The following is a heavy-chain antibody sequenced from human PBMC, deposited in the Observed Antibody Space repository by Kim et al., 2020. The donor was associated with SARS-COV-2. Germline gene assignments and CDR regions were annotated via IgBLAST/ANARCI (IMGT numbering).Heavy chain of an antibody. D-gene: IGHD2-15*01. CDR1: GGSISSGSYY. V-gene: IGHV4-61*02. J-gene: IGHJ5*02. CDR2: IYTSGST. CDR3: ARANSGGSCYFDP. Sequence: SETLSLTCTVSGGSISSGSYYWSWIRQPAGKGLEWIGRIYTSGSTNYNPSLKSRATISVDTSKNQFSLKLSSVTAADTAVYYCARANSGGSCYFDPWGQGTLVTVSS.